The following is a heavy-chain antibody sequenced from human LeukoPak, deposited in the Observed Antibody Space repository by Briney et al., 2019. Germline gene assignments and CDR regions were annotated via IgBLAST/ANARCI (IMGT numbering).Heavy chain of an antibody. CDR2: INPNSGGT. J-gene: IGHJ5*02. V-gene: IGHV1-2*02. CDR3: ARGSRFDP. CDR1: GYTFTNYD. Sequence: ASVKVSCKASGYTFTNYDINWVRQAPGQGLEWMGWINPNSGGTNYAQKFQGRVTMTRDTSINTAYMELSRLRSDDTAVYYCARGSRFDPWGQGTLVTVSS.